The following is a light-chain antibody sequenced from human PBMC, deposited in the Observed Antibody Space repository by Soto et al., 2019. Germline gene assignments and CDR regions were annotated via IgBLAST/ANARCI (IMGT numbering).Light chain of an antibody. Sequence: EIVLTQSPATLSLSPGQGASLSCRASQSVGSDLAWFQQKSGQAPRLLIYDVSNRAPGIPARFSGSGSGTDFTLTISSLEPEDFALYYWQQRSQWPPTFGGGTKVEIK. CDR3: QQRSQWPPT. CDR1: QSVGSD. V-gene: IGKV3-11*01. CDR2: DVS. J-gene: IGKJ4*01.